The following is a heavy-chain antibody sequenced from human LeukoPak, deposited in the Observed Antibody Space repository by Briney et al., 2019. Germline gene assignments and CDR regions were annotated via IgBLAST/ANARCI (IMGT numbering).Heavy chain of an antibody. CDR2: INTDGSRT. D-gene: IGHD3-10*01. CDR3: ARDLSGPLSY. CDR1: GFTFSSYW. J-gene: IGHJ4*02. Sequence: PGGTVRLSCAASGFTFSSYWMHWVRKAPGKGLVWVSRINTDGSRTNYADSVKGRFTISRDNAKNTLYLQMNSLRAEDTAVYYCARDLSGPLSYWGQGTLVTVSS. V-gene: IGHV3-74*01.